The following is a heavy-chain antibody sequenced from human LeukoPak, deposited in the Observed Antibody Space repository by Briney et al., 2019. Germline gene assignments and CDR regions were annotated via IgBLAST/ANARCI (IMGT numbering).Heavy chain of an antibody. CDR2: IIPILGIA. CDR3: ATQDVEMATILGY. D-gene: IGHD5-24*01. Sequence: SVKVSCKPSGGTFSSYAISWVRQAPGQGLEWMGRIIPILGIANYAQKFQGRVTITADKSTSTAYMELSSLRSEDTAVYYCATQDVEMATILGYWGQGTLVTVSS. CDR1: GGTFSSYA. J-gene: IGHJ4*02. V-gene: IGHV1-69*04.